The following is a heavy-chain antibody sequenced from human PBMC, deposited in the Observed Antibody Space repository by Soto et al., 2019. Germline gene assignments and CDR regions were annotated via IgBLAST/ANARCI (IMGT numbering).Heavy chain of an antibody. J-gene: IGHJ4*02. CDR2: VNHRGST. Sequence: QVQLQQWGAGLLKPSETLSLTCAVYGGSFSDHYWSWIRQPPGKGLEWVGEVNHRGSTNCNPSLKDRVPISADPSKNQFSLQLRSVTAADTAVYYCARGISMKVGDQTDAPDKYYFDSWGRGTLVPVSS. V-gene: IGHV4-34*01. D-gene: IGHD3-22*01. CDR3: ARGISMKVGDQTDAPDKYYFDS. CDR1: GGSFSDHY.